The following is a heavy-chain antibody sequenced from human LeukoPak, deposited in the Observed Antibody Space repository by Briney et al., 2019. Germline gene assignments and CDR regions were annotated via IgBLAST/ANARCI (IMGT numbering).Heavy chain of an antibody. Sequence: DSVKGRFTISRDNSKNTLYLQMNSLGAEDTAVYYCAKHDFYGSGSLGSHWGQRTLVTVSS. V-gene: IGHV3-30*02. D-gene: IGHD3-10*01. CDR3: AKHDFYGSGSLGSH. J-gene: IGHJ4*02.